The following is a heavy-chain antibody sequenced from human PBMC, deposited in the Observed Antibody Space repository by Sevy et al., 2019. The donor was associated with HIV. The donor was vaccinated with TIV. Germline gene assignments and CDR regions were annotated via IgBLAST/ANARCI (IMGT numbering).Heavy chain of an antibody. Sequence: GGSLRLSCAASGFIFSNYGMHWVRQAPGKGLEWVAVIWYDGSNKYYTDSVKGRFTISRDNSKNTLYLQMNSLRAEDTALYYCARDGIVIVSNAVAVSGFFDSWGQRTLVTVSS. J-gene: IGHJ4*02. V-gene: IGHV3-33*01. CDR3: ARDGIVIVSNAVAVSGFFDS. D-gene: IGHD2-2*01. CDR1: GFIFSNYG. CDR2: IWYDGSNK.